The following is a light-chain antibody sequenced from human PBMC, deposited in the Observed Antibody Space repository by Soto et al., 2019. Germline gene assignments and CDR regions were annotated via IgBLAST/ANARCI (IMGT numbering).Light chain of an antibody. J-gene: IGKJ2*01. V-gene: IGKV3-20*01. CDR1: QSVSSSH. CDR3: QQYGSSPLYT. Sequence: ETVLTQSPGTLSLSPGERATLSCRASQSVSSSHLAWYQQKPGQAPRLVIYGASSRATGIPDRFSDSGSGTDFTLTISRLEPEDFAVYYCQQYGSSPLYTFGQGTKLEIK. CDR2: GAS.